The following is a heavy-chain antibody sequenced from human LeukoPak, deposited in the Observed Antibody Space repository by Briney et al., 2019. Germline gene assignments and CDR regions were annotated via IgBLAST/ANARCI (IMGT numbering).Heavy chain of an antibody. D-gene: IGHD3-3*01. V-gene: IGHV3-23*01. CDR3: ARGSTYDFWSGDALDV. CDR1: GFTFSNHW. J-gene: IGHJ3*01. Sequence: GGSLRLSCAASGFTFSNHWMHWVRQAPGKGLEWVSSISGSAEKTYYADSVKGRFTISRDSSQKILNLQMNNLRVEDTAIYYCARGSTYDFWSGDALDVWGQGTMVTVAS. CDR2: ISGSAEKT.